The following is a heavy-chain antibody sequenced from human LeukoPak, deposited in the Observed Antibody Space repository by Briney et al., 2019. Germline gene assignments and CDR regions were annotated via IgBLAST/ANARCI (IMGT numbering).Heavy chain of an antibody. V-gene: IGHV3-64D*06. CDR1: GFTFSRYG. CDR2: INYNGDST. D-gene: IGHD2-21*02. J-gene: IGHJ4*02. Sequence: GGSLRLSCSASGFTFSRYGVHWVRQGPGKGLEYVSAINYNGDSTYYADSVKGRFTISRDSSNNTLFLQMSSLRPEDTAVYYCVRTDCGGDCYSRYWGRGTLVIVSS. CDR3: VRTDCGGDCYSRY.